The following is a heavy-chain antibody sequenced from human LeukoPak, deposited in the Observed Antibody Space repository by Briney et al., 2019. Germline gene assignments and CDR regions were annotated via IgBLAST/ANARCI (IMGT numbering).Heavy chain of an antibody. V-gene: IGHV3-48*03. CDR3: ASGGYSYGYVVPFDY. J-gene: IGHJ4*02. CDR2: ISSSGSTI. CDR1: GFTFSSYE. Sequence: GGSLRLSCAASGFTFSSYEMNWVSQALGKGLEWVSYISSSGSTIYYADSVKGRFTISRDNAKNSLYLQMNSLRAEDTAVYYCASGGYSYGYVVPFDYWGQGTLVTVSS. D-gene: IGHD5-18*01.